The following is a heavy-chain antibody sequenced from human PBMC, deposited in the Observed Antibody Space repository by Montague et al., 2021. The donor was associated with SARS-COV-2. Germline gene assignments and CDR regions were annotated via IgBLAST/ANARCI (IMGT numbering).Heavy chain of an antibody. J-gene: IGHJ4*02. CDR1: GGSISDYY. CDR2: LYYSGST. Sequence: SETLSLTCSVSGGSISDYYWSWIRQPPGKGLEWIGHLYYSGSTTYNPSLKSRVTMSVDTSKNQFSLKLSSVTAADTAVYYCATTPSYRRRWSLDYWCRGTPALDAQDTKXAVRXKIEXAADAAAEAAAATAVYSCGWSLDYWGQGTLVTVSS. D-gene: IGHD6-19*01. CDR3: ATTPSYRRRWSLDYWCRGTPALDAQDTKXAVRXKIEXAADAAAEAAAATAVYSCGWSLDY. V-gene: IGHV4-59*08.